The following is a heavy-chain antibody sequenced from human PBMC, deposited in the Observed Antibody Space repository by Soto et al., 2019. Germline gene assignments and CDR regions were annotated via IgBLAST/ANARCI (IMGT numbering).Heavy chain of an antibody. CDR1: GFTLSSYG. J-gene: IGHJ6*02. V-gene: IGHV3-33*01. Sequence: GGSLRLSCAASGFTLSSYGMHWVRQAPGKGLEWVAVIWYDGSNKYYADSVKGRFTISRDNSKNTLYLQMNSLRAEDTAVYYCARRGSSSSWYNYYYYGMDVWGQGTTVTVSS. CDR3: ARRGSSSSWYNYYYYGMDV. D-gene: IGHD6-13*01. CDR2: IWYDGSNK.